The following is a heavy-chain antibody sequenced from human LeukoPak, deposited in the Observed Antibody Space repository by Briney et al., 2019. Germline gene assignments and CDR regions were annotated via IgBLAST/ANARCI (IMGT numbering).Heavy chain of an antibody. CDR3: AKAAGSGSWLYYFNY. J-gene: IGHJ4*02. D-gene: IGHD3-10*01. V-gene: IGHV3-23*01. CDR2: ISGSGGST. CDR1: GFTFSSYA. Sequence: PGRSLRLSCAASGFTFSSYAMSWVRQAPGKGLGRGSAISGSGGSTYYADSVKGRFTISRDNSKNTLYLQMNSLRAEDTAVYFCAKAAGSGSWLYYFNYWGQGTLVTVSS.